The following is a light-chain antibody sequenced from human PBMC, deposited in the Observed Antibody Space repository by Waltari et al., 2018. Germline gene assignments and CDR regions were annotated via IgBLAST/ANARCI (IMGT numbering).Light chain of an antibody. Sequence: QSVLTQPPSVSAAPGQKVTISCSGSSSNLGTNYVSCYQQLPGTAPKLLIYDNNKRPSGIPDRFSGSKSGTSATLGITGLQTGDEADYYCGTWDSSLSAGVFGGGTKLTVL. V-gene: IGLV1-51*01. CDR3: GTWDSSLSAGV. J-gene: IGLJ3*02. CDR2: DNN. CDR1: SSNLGTNY.